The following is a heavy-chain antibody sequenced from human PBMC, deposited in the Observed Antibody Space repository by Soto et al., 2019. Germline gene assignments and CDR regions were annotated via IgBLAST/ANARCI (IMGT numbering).Heavy chain of an antibody. CDR1: GGTVSSYD. Sequence: SGEVFCKASGGTVSSYDIIWVREAPGQGREGLGGVIPICGTANNAQKFQGRVTITADESTSTAYMELSSLRSEDTAVYYCARDFAVTLVPAAIKWPPYYYGMDVWGQGTTVTVSS. J-gene: IGHJ6*02. CDR2: VIPICGTA. CDR3: ARDFAVTLVPAAIKWPPYYYGMDV. V-gene: IGHV1-69*13. D-gene: IGHD2-2*02.